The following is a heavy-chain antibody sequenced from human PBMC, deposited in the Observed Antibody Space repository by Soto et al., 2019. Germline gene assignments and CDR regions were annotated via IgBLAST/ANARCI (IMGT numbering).Heavy chain of an antibody. D-gene: IGHD3-22*01. Sequence: QVQLVESGGGVVQPGRSLRLSCAASGVIFSTYAMHWVRQAPGKGLEWVTFISYDGRNKYYADSVKDRFTISRDNSKNTLYLLRNSLRPEDPAVYYCAREYDSSGYGYDAFDIWGQGTMVTVSS. CDR1: GVIFSTYA. V-gene: IGHV3-30*04. CDR3: AREYDSSGYGYDAFDI. CDR2: ISYDGRNK. J-gene: IGHJ3*02.